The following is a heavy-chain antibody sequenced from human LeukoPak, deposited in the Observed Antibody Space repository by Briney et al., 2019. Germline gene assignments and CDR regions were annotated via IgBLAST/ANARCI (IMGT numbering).Heavy chain of an antibody. J-gene: IGHJ4*02. V-gene: IGHV4-31*03. D-gene: IGHD6-13*01. CDR3: ARFTKDSSSSSGYYFDY. CDR2: IYYSGST. Sequence: SETLSLTCTVSGGSISSGGYCWSWIRQHPGKGLEWIGYIYYSGSTYYNPSLKSRVTISVDTSKNQFSLKLSSVTAADTAVYYCARFTKDSSSSSGYYFDYWGQGTLVTVSS. CDR1: GGSISSGGYC.